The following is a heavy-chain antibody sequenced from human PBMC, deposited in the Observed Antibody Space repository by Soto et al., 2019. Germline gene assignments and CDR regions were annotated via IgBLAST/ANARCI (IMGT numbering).Heavy chain of an antibody. D-gene: IGHD3-3*01. CDR1: GYTFTEYF. V-gene: IGHV1-2*02. J-gene: IGHJ5*02. Sequence: QVQLVQSGAEVKMPGASVRVSCEASGYTFTEYFLHWVRQAPGQGLEWMGWISPESGVTNIAPNFEGRGNMTADTAITTAYMQLSGLRYDDTAVYYCARATLIIRHITNLGEASPGVVEHWGQGTLVSVSS. CDR2: ISPESGVT. CDR3: ARATLIIRHITNLGEASPGVVEH.